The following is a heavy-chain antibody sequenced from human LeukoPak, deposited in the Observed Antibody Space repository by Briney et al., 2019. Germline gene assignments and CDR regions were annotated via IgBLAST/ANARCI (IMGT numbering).Heavy chain of an antibody. V-gene: IGHV3-7*01. CDR2: INQDGSGK. J-gene: IGHJ4*02. Sequence: GGSLRLSCVASGFTFRDHWMNWVRQAPGKGLEWVANINQDGSGKFFVDSVKGRFTISRDNAKNSLYLHMSNLRAEDTAVYYCASGGHRDWDRGSDWGQGTLVTVSS. CDR1: GFTFRDHW. D-gene: IGHD2-21*02. CDR3: ASGGHRDWDRGSD.